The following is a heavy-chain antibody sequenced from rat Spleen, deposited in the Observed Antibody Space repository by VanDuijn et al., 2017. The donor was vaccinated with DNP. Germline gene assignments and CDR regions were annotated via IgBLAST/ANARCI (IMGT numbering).Heavy chain of an antibody. CDR2: IAYSGIT. Sequence: EVQLQESGPGLVKPSQSLSLTCSVTGYSITSCCRWTWIRKFPTNRMEYIGHIAYSGITNYNPSLKSRISITRDTWKNQFFLQLNSVTTEDTATYYCARWGTYFDYWGQGVMVTVSS. J-gene: IGHJ2*01. CDR3: ARWGTYFDY. V-gene: IGHV3-1*01. CDR1: GYSITSCC.